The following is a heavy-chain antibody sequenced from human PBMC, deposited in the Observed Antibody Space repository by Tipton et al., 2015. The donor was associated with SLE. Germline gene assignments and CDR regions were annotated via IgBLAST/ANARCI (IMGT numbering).Heavy chain of an antibody. D-gene: IGHD3-22*01. J-gene: IGHJ5*02. Sequence: LSLTCTVSGDSINDNNWWSWVRQSPGKGLEWIGEIFHSESTNYNPSLKSRVTISLDKSKNQFSLKLSSVTAADTAVYYCARDSSGGYNWFDPWGQGTLVTVSS. V-gene: IGHV4-4*02. CDR2: IFHSEST. CDR3: ARDSSGGYNWFDP. CDR1: GDSINDNNW.